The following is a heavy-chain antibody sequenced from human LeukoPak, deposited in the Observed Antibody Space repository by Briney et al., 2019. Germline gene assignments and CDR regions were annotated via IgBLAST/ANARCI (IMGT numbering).Heavy chain of an antibody. CDR3: ARGYCANSTCYNFDY. Sequence: SESLSLTCTVSGGSISNYFWNWIRQPPGKGLEWIGYIKTSGSAYCNPSLKSRVTVSVDTSKNQFSLKLSSVTAADTAVYYCARGYCANSTCYNFDYWGQGTLVIVSS. J-gene: IGHJ4*02. D-gene: IGHD2-8*01. V-gene: IGHV4-59*01. CDR2: IKTSGSA. CDR1: GGSISNYF.